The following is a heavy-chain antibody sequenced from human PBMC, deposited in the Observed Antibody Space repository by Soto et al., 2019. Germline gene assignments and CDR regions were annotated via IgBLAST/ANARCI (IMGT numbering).Heavy chain of an antibody. CDR3: ARDYDIWGEDWFDP. V-gene: IGHV1-18*01. CDR1: GYTFTNFG. J-gene: IGHJ5*02. Sequence: QVQLVQSGGEMKKPGASVKVSCKASGYTFTNFGISWVRQAPGQGPERVGWISAYNDERNYAQKFRGRVIMTTDTSTSTAYMELRTLTSDDTAVYYFARDYDIWGEDWFDPWGQGTLVTVSS. CDR2: ISAYNDER. D-gene: IGHD3-9*01.